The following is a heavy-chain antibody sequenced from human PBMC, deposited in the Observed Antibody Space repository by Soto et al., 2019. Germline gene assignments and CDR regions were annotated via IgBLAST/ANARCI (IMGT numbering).Heavy chain of an antibody. D-gene: IGHD2-15*01. Sequence: PSETLCLAGPRAGGSSSSYCWSWLRQPPGKGLEWIGYIYYSGSTNYNPSLKSRVTISVDTSKNQFSLKLSSVTAADTAVYYCARLPDRYCSGGSCYSFEGWFDPWGQGTLVTVSS. J-gene: IGHJ5*02. V-gene: IGHV4-59*08. CDR3: ARLPDRYCSGGSCYSFEGWFDP. CDR2: IYYSGST. CDR1: GGSSSSYC.